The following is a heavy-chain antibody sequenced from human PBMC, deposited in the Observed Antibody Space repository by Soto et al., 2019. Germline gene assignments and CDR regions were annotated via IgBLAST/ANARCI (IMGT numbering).Heavy chain of an antibody. V-gene: IGHV4-39*01. Sequence: SETLSLTCTVSGGSISSSSYYWGWIRQPPGKGLEWIGSIYYSGSTYYNPSLKSRVTISVDTSKNQFSLKLSSVTAADTAVYYCARLLGAAPPSSMDVWGQGTTVTVS. CDR1: GGSISSSSYY. D-gene: IGHD1-26*01. CDR3: ARLLGAAPPSSMDV. CDR2: IYYSGST. J-gene: IGHJ6*02.